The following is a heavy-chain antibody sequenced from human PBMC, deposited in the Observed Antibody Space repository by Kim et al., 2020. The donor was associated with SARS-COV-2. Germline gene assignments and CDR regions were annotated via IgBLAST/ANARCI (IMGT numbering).Heavy chain of an antibody. D-gene: IGHD6-13*01. CDR1: GFTFSSHG. Sequence: GGSLRLSCAASGFTFSSHGMHWVRQAPGKGLEWVAVIWYDGSNKYYADSVRGRFTISRDNSKNTLYLQMNSLRAEDTAVYYCARGSIAAAGILSFFDYWGQGTLVTVSS. CDR3: ARGSIAAAGILSFFDY. CDR2: IWYDGSNK. V-gene: IGHV3-33*01. J-gene: IGHJ4*02.